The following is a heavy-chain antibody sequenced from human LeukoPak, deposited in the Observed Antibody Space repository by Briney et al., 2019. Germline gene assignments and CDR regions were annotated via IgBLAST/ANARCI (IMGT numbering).Heavy chain of an antibody. CDR1: GFIFNDYA. CDR2: ISGSGGST. D-gene: IGHD6-13*01. Sequence: HPGGSLRLSCAASGFIFNDYAMHWVRQAPGKGLEWVSVISGSGGSTHYADSVKGRFTISRDKSKNTLYLQMYSLRAEDTAVYYCAKDLFSPSIAAAATYGDWGQGTLVTVSS. CDR3: AKDLFSPSIAAAATYGD. J-gene: IGHJ4*02. V-gene: IGHV3-23*01.